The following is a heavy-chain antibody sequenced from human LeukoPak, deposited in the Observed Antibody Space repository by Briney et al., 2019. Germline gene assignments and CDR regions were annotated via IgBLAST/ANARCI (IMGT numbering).Heavy chain of an antibody. CDR1: SGSFSGYY. V-gene: IGHV4-34*01. CDR3: ASLTTADAFDI. CDR2: INHSGST. D-gene: IGHD3-22*01. J-gene: IGHJ3*02. Sequence: PSETLSLTCAVYSGSFSGYYWSWIRQPPGKGLEWIGEINHSGSTNYNPSLKSRVTISVDTSKNQFSLKLSSVTAADTAVFYCASLTTADAFDIWGQGTMVTVSS.